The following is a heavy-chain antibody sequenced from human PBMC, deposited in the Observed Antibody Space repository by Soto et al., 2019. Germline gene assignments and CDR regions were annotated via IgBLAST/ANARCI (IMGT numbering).Heavy chain of an antibody. CDR2: ISYDGSNK. J-gene: IGHJ6*02. Sequence: PGGSLRLSCAASGFTFSSYAMHWVRQAPGKGLEWVAVISYDGSNKYYADSVKGRFTISRDNSKNTLYLQMNSLRAEDTAVYYCARVSETYYDFWSGYSSRYGMDVWGQGTTVTVS. CDR3: ARVSETYYDFWSGYSSRYGMDV. CDR1: GFTFSSYA. D-gene: IGHD3-3*01. V-gene: IGHV3-30-3*01.